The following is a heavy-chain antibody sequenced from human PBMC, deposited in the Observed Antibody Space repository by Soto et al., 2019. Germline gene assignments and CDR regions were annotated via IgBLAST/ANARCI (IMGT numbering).Heavy chain of an antibody. CDR1: GYTFTSYD. J-gene: IGHJ5*02. CDR3: ARGSGYYDFWSGYFNWFDP. V-gene: IGHV1-8*01. D-gene: IGHD3-3*01. Sequence: ASVKVSCKASGYTFTSYDINWVRQATGQGLEWMGWMNPNSGNTGYAQKFQGRVTMTKNTSISTAYMELSSLRSEDTAVYYCARGSGYYDFWSGYFNWFDPWGQGTLVTVSS. CDR2: MNPNSGNT.